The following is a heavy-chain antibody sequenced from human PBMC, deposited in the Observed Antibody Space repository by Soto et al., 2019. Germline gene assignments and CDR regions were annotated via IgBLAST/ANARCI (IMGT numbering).Heavy chain of an antibody. D-gene: IGHD4-4*01. CDR1: GFAFSTYA. V-gene: IGHV3-23*01. Sequence: EVQLLESGGGLVQPGGSLRLSCAASGFAFSTYAMSWVRKPQGRGREWVSAISAGGGSTYYADSVKGRFTISRDNSKNTLYVQMNSLRAEDTAVYYCAKVLSSNYYLPDYWGQGTLVTVSS. CDR3: AKVLSSNYYLPDY. CDR2: ISAGGGST. J-gene: IGHJ4*02.